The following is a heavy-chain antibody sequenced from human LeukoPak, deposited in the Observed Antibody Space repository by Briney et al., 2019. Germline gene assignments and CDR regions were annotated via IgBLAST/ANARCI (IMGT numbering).Heavy chain of an antibody. D-gene: IGHD2-2*01. CDR2: ISGYNDNT. CDR1: GYIFSYYG. Sequence: GASVKVSCKTSGYIFSYYGISWVRQAPGQGPEWLGWISGYNDNTNYGERVQSRVTMTTDAATSTVYMELRSLRSDDTAVYYCARDQCSSTSCYVGEGILDYWGQGTLVTVSS. J-gene: IGHJ4*02. CDR3: ARDQCSSTSCYVGEGILDY. V-gene: IGHV1-18*01.